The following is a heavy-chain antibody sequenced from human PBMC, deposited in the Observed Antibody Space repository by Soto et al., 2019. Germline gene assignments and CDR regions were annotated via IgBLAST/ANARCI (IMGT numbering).Heavy chain of an antibody. CDR1: GFTFDDFA. V-gene: IGHV3-9*01. J-gene: IGHJ4*02. Sequence: VQLVESGGGVVQPGRSLRLSCAASGFTFDDFAMHWVRQAPGGGLEWVSGISWNSGSIGYADSVRGRFTISRDNAKNSLYLQMNSLRAEDTALYYCAKEKSRHGGLLDYWGQGTLVTVSS. CDR2: ISWNSGSI. D-gene: IGHD3-3*01. CDR3: AKEKSRHGGLLDY.